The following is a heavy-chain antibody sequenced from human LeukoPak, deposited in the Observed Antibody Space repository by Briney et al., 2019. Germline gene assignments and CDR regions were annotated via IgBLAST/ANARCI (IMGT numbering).Heavy chain of an antibody. V-gene: IGHV4-59*01. J-gene: IGHJ5*02. CDR2: IYYSGST. Sequence: SETLSLTCTVSGGSIRSYYWSWIRQPPGKGLEWIGYIYYSGSTNYNPSLKSRVTISVDTSKNQFSLKLSSVTAADTAVYYCARESGYYYDSSGPEPNWFDPWGQGTLVTVSS. CDR1: GGSIRSYY. D-gene: IGHD3-22*01. CDR3: ARESGYYYDSSGPEPNWFDP.